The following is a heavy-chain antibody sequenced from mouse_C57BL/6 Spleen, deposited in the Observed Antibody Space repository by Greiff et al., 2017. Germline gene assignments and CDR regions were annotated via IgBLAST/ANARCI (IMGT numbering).Heavy chain of an antibody. J-gene: IGHJ4*01. V-gene: IGHV1-81*01. CDR1: GYTFTSYG. CDR3: ARSVGYYAMDY. Sequence: QVQLQQSGAELARPGASVKLSCKASGYTFTSYGISWVKQRTGQGLEWIGEIYPRSGNTYYNEKFKGKATLTADKSSSTAYMELRSPTSEDSAVYFCARSVGYYAMDYWGQGTSVTVSS. CDR2: IYPRSGNT.